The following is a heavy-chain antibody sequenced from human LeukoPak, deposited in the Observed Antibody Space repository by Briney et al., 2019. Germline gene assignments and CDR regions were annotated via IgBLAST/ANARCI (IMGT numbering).Heavy chain of an antibody. Sequence: PGQSLRLSCAASGFTLNDNYMNWVRQAPGQGLEWVSIIYSGGNTYYADSVKGRFTISRDNSKNTLYLQMDSLRAEDTAVYYCARGPNCPDLWGQGTLVTVSS. CDR1: GFTLNDNY. J-gene: IGHJ5*02. D-gene: IGHD7-27*01. CDR2: IYSGGNT. V-gene: IGHV3-66*01. CDR3: ARGPNCPDL.